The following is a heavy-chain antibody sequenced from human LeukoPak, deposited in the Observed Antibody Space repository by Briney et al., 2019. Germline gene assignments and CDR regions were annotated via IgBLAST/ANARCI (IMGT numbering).Heavy chain of an antibody. CDR3: AREDYGDLDY. CDR1: GFTFSSYG. CDR2: IRYDGSIK. V-gene: IGHV3-30*02. J-gene: IGHJ4*02. D-gene: IGHD4-17*01. Sequence: GGSLRLSCAPSGFTFSSYGMHWVRQAPGKGLERVAFIRYDGSIKYYADSVKGRFTISRDNSKNTLYLQLNSLRAEDTAIYYCAREDYGDLDYWGQGTLVTVSS.